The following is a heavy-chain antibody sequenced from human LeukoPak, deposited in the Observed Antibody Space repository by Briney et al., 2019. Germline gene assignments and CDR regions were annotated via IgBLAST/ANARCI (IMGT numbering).Heavy chain of an antibody. V-gene: IGHV3-21*01. Sequence: GGSLRLSCAASGFTFSSYAMSWVRQAPGKGLEWVSSISSSSSYIYYADSVKGRFTISRDNAKNSLYLQMNSLRAEDTAVYYCARDPRHYYDSSGYIDYWGQGTLVTVSS. J-gene: IGHJ4*02. CDR1: GFTFSSYA. CDR2: ISSSSSYI. CDR3: ARDPRHYYDSSGYIDY. D-gene: IGHD3-22*01.